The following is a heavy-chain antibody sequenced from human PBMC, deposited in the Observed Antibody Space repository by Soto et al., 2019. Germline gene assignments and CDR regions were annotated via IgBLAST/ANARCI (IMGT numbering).Heavy chain of an antibody. Sequence: ASVKVSCKASGYTFTSYDINWVRQATGQGLEWMGWMNPNSGNTGYAQKFQGRVTMTRNTSISTAYMELSSLRSEDTAVYYCAGGRIYGSGGSCYYYGMDVWGQGTTVTVSS. CDR2: MNPNSGNT. J-gene: IGHJ6*02. V-gene: IGHV1-8*01. D-gene: IGHD2-15*01. CDR1: GYTFTSYD. CDR3: AGGRIYGSGGSCYYYGMDV.